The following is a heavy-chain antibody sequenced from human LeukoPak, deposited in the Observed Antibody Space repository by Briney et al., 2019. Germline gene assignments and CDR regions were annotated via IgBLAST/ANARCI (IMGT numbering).Heavy chain of an antibody. CDR1: GGSVSRNY. CDR2: VFSSGST. CDR3: ARGMSPLPSLYDSSGYPPDS. D-gene: IGHD3-22*01. J-gene: IGHJ4*02. Sequence: SEALSLTCTVSGGSVSRNYWTWIRQSPGKGLEWIGYVFSSGSTNYNPSLKGRVTISVDTSDNEVSLKLDSVTAADTAMYYCARGMSPLPSLYDSSGYPPDSWGQGTLVTVSS. V-gene: IGHV4-59*02.